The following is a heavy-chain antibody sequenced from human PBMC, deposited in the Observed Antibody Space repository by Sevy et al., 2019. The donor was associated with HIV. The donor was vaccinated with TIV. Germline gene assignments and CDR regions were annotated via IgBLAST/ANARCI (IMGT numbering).Heavy chain of an antibody. Sequence: GGSLRLSCKVSGFTFGDYVMTWFRQAPGKGLEWVGFIRSKVYGGTPEYAASVKGRFIFPEDSSKSIADLRMNSLRTEDTGVYYCSGADYYGSDGGYYGMDVWGQGTTVTVSS. CDR1: GFTFGDYV. CDR2: IRSKVYGGTP. V-gene: IGHV3-49*01. D-gene: IGHD3-10*01. CDR3: SGADYYGSDGGYYGMDV. J-gene: IGHJ6*02.